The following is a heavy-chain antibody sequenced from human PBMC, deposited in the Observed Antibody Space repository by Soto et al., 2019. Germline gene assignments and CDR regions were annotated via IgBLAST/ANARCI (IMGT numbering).Heavy chain of an antibody. CDR3: ASSYGDYGFDF. Sequence: GESLKISWSGSGYSLTSCWIGEGRQMPGKGLEWMGIIYPGDSDTRYSPSFQGQVTISADKSISTAYLQWSSLKASDTARYYCASSYGDYGFDFCGKGTLVTVSS. V-gene: IGHV5-51*01. J-gene: IGHJ4*02. CDR1: GYSLTSCW. CDR2: IYPGDSDT. D-gene: IGHD4-17*01.